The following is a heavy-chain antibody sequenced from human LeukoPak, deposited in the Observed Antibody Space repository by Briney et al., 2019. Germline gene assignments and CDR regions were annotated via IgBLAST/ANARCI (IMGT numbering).Heavy chain of an antibody. J-gene: IGHJ4*02. CDR1: GYTFTRYA. Sequence: ASVKVSCKASGYTFTRYAINWLRQAPGQGLEWMGWINMYTANPAYAQGFTERFVFSLDTSVTTAYLQISNLKTEDTAAYYCARHDNDDDFDYWGQGTLVTVSS. V-gene: IGHV7-4-1*02. CDR2: INMYTANP. D-gene: IGHD3-16*01. CDR3: ARHDNDDDFDY.